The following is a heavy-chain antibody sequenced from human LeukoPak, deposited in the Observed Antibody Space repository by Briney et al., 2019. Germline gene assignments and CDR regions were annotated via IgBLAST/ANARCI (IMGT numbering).Heavy chain of an antibody. CDR3: ARGQYYDFWSGYPYYFDY. V-gene: IGHV4-34*01. CDR2: INHSGST. J-gene: IGHJ4*02. D-gene: IGHD3-3*01. CDR1: GGSFSGYY. Sequence: SETLSLTCAVYGGSFSGYYWSWIRQPPGKGLEWIGEINHSGSTNYNPSLKSRVTISVDTSKNQFPLKLSSVTAADTAVYYCARGQYYDFWSGYPYYFDYWGQGTLVTVSS.